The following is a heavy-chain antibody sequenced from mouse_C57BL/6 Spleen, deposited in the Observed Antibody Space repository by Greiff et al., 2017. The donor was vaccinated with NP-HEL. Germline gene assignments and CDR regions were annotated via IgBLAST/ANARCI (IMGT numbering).Heavy chain of an antibody. D-gene: IGHD4-1*01. Sequence: QVQLKQSGAELVRPGASVKLSCKASGYTFTDYYINWVKQRPGQGLEWIARIYPGSGNTYYNEKFKGKATLTAEKSSSTAYMQLSSLTSEDSAVYFCARDWPLFDYWGQGTTLTVSS. CDR1: GYTFTDYY. V-gene: IGHV1-76*01. CDR3: ARDWPLFDY. CDR2: IYPGSGNT. J-gene: IGHJ2*01.